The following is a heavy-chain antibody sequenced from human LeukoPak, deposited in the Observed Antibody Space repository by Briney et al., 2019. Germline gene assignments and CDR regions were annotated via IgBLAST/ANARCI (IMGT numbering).Heavy chain of an antibody. D-gene: IGHD6-19*01. V-gene: IGHV4-61*02. Sequence: PSETLSLTCTVSGGSISSGSYFWSWIRQPAGKGLEWIGRIYTSGSTNYNPSLKSRVTISVDTSKNQFSLKLSSVTAADTAVYYCARGGNGGYSSGWYPYYYYYMDVWGKGTTVTVSS. CDR2: IYTSGST. CDR1: GGSISSGSYF. J-gene: IGHJ6*03. CDR3: ARGGNGGYSSGWYPYYYYYMDV.